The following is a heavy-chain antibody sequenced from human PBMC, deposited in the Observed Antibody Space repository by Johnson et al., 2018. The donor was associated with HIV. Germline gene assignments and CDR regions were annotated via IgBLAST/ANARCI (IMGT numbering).Heavy chain of an antibody. CDR1: GFTFSSYA. CDR3: AIPYFFDTGNYR. J-gene: IGHJ3*01. D-gene: IGHD3-22*01. V-gene: IGHV3-64*07. CDR2: ISRDGVNT. Sequence: VQLVESGGGLVQAGGSLRLSCEASGFTFSSYAMHWVRQAPGKGLEYVSAISRDGVNTFYADSVKDRFTISRDNSKSTLYLQMGSLRPEDMGIYYCAIPYFFDTGNYRWGQGTMVTVSS.